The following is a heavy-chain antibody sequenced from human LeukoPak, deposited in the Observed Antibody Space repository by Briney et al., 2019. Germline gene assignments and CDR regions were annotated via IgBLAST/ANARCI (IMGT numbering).Heavy chain of an antibody. CDR1: GFTVSSNY. CDR2: IYSDSRT. D-gene: IGHD6-19*01. CDR3: ASPYSSGWIHFYFAY. J-gene: IGHJ4*02. Sequence: GGSLRLSCAASGFTVSSNYMTWLRQAPGKGLEWVAVIYSDSRTYYADSVKGRFTISRDNHKNTLYHQMNSLRPEDTAVYYCASPYSSGWIHFYFAYWGQGTLVTVSS. V-gene: IGHV3-53*05.